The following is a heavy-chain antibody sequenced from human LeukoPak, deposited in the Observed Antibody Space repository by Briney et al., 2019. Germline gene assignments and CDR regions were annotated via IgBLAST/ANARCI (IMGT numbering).Heavy chain of an antibody. CDR2: ISGSGGST. CDR3: AKGTYYGSGNYFAY. J-gene: IGHJ4*02. D-gene: IGHD3-10*01. CDR1: GVTFSSFA. Sequence: GGSLRLSCAASGVTFSSFAMSWVRPAPRKGLGRGSPISGSGGSTSYADSVKGRFTISRDNPKNTLYLQLNSLRAEDTAVYYCAKGTYYGSGNYFAYWGQGTLVPVSS. V-gene: IGHV3-23*01.